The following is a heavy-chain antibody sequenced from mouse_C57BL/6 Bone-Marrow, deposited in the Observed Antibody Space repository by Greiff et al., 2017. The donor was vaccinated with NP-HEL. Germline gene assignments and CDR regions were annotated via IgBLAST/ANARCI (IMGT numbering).Heavy chain of an antibody. Sequence: EVQLQQSGPELVKPGASVKISCKASGYSFTGYYMNWVKQSPEKSLEWIGEINPSTGGTTYNQKFKAKATLTVDKSSSTAYMQLKSLTSEDSAVYYCARREDIFDYWGQGTTLTVSS. CDR1: GYSFTGYY. J-gene: IGHJ2*01. V-gene: IGHV1-42*01. CDR2: INPSTGGT. CDR3: ARREDIFDY.